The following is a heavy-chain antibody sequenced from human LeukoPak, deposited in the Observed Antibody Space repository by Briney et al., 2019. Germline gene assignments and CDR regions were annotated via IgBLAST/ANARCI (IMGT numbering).Heavy chain of an antibody. J-gene: IGHJ6*02. CDR3: ATGRPGSGWGVYYYYGMDV. D-gene: IGHD6-19*01. CDR1: GYTLTELS. Sequence: ASLKVSCKVSGYTLTELSMHWVRQAPGKGLEWMGGFDPEDGETIYAQKFQGRVTMTEDTSTDTAYMELSSLRSEDTAVYYCATGRPGSGWGVYYYYGMDVWGQGTTVTVSS. V-gene: IGHV1-24*01. CDR2: FDPEDGET.